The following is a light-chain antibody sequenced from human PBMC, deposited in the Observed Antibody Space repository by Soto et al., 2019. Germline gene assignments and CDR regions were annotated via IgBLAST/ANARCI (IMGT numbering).Light chain of an antibody. CDR2: DAS. CDR3: QQYNTYPYP. V-gene: IGKV1-5*01. J-gene: IGKJ2*01. Sequence: DIQMTQSPSTLSASIGDRVTITCRASQSISKWLAWYQQKRGKAPKLLTSDASTLESGVPSRFSGSGSGTEFTIAILSLQREDCATYNCQQYNTYPYPFGQGTKLEI. CDR1: QSISKW.